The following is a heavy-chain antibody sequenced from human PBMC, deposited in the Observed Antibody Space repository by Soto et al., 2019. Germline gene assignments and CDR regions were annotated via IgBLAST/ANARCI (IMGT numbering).Heavy chain of an antibody. D-gene: IGHD3-22*01. CDR1: GGSISSYY. CDR2: IYYSGST. CDR3: ARGREYYDSSRGYYFDY. J-gene: IGHJ4*02. Sequence: QVQLQESGPGLVKPSETLSLTCTVSGGSISSYYWSWIRQPPGKGLEWIGCIYYSGSTNYNPSLKSRVTIAVDASKNEFSLKLSSVTAAGTAVYECARGREYYDSSRGYYFDYWGQGTLVTVSS. V-gene: IGHV4-59*01.